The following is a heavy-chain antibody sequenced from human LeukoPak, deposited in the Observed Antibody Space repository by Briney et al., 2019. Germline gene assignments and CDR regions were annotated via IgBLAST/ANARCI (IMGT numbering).Heavy chain of an antibody. Sequence: GGSLRLSCAASGFTFSSYAMSWVRQAPGKGLEWVSAISGSGGSTYYADSVKGRFTISRDNSKNTLYLQMNSLRAEDTAVYYCARHGGWAEDSGTDYFDYWGQGTLVTVSS. CDR1: GFTFSSYA. J-gene: IGHJ4*02. CDR3: ARHGGWAEDSGTDYFDY. CDR2: ISGSGGST. V-gene: IGHV3-23*01. D-gene: IGHD1-26*01.